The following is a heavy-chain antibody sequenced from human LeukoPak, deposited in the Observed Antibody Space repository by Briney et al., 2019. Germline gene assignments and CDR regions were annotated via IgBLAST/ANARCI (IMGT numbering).Heavy chain of an antibody. J-gene: IGHJ4*02. D-gene: IGHD3-10*01. CDR3: ARDVNYYYGSGSPLDY. Sequence: SVRVSCKPSGYTFTGYYMHWVRQAPGQGVERMGWINPNSGGTNYAQKFQGRVTMTMDTSISTAFMDLSRLRSDDTAVYYCARDVNYYYGSGSPLDYWGQGTLVTVSS. CDR2: INPNSGGT. CDR1: GYTFTGYY. V-gene: IGHV1-2*02.